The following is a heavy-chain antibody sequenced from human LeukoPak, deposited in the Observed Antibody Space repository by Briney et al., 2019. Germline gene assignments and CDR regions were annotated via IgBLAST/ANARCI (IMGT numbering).Heavy chain of an antibody. J-gene: IGHJ4*02. V-gene: IGHV3-30*02. CDR3: AKERYSSSSLFAITPFDY. CDR1: GFTFSSYG. Sequence: GGSLRLSCTASGFTFSSYGMHWVRQAPGKGLEWVAIIQYDGNNKHYVDSVQGRFTISRHNSKNTLYLQMNSLRPEDTAVYYCAKERYSSSSLFAITPFDYWGQGSLVTVSS. CDR2: IQYDGNNK. D-gene: IGHD6-13*01.